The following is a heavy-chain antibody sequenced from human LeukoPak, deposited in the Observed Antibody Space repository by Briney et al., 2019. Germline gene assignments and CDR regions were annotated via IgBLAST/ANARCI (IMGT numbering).Heavy chain of an antibody. CDR3: ARALYYYGSGVSNWFDP. CDR2: INPNSGGT. V-gene: IGHV1-2*02. CDR1: GYTFTGYY. J-gene: IGHJ5*02. D-gene: IGHD3-10*01. Sequence: ASVKVSCKASGYTFTGYYMHWVRQAPGQGLEWMGWINPNSGGTNYAQKLQGRVTMTTDTSTSTAYMELRSLRSDDTAVYYCARALYYYGSGVSNWFDPWGQGTLVTVSS.